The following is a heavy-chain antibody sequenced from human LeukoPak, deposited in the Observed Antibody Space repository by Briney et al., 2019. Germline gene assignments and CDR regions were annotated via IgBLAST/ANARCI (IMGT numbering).Heavy chain of an antibody. V-gene: IGHV1-46*01. CDR3: ELVGNLNPPSSDAFDI. Sequence: GASVNVSCKASGYTFTGYYMHWVRQAPGQGLEWMGIINPRVGSTSYAQKFQGRVTMTRDMSTSTVYMELSYLRSEDTAVYYCELVGNLNPPSSDAFDIWGQGTMVTVSS. D-gene: IGHD3-10*01. CDR1: GYTFTGYY. J-gene: IGHJ3*02. CDR2: INPRVGST.